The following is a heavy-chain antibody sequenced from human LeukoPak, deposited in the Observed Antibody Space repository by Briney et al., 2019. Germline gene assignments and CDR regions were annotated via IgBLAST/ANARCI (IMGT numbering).Heavy chain of an antibody. V-gene: IGHV1-8*01. J-gene: IGHJ6*02. CDR3: ARAPMYSSSWYLSYYYYGMDV. CDR2: MNPNSGNT. D-gene: IGHD6-13*01. Sequence: ASVKVSCKASGYTFTSYDINWVRQATGQGLEWMGWMNPNSGNTGYAQKFQGRVTMTRSTSISTAYMELSSLRSEDTAVYYCARAPMYSSSWYLSYYYYGMDVWGQGTTVTVSS. CDR1: GYTFTSYD.